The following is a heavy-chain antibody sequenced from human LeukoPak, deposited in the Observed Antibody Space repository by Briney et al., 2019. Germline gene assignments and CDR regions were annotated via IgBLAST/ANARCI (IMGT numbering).Heavy chain of an antibody. D-gene: IGHD2-2*01. CDR3: AREMCSSTSCRNYYYYYGMDV. CDR1: GFTFDDYA. V-gene: IGHV3-9*01. J-gene: IGHJ6*04. Sequence: PGGSLRLSCAASGFTFDDYAMHWVRQAPGKGLEWVSGISWNSGSIGYADSVKGRFTISRDNSKNTLYLQMNSLRAEDTAVYYCAREMCSSTSCRNYYYYYGMDVWGKGTTVTVSS. CDR2: ISWNSGSI.